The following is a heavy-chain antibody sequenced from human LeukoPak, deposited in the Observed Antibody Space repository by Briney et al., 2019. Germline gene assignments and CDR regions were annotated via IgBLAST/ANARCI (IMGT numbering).Heavy chain of an antibody. CDR3: AKGTSLKQQLVIGFQH. CDR2: ISYDGSNK. Sequence: GGSLRLSCAASGFTFSSYGMHWVRQAPGKGLEWVAVISYDGSNKYYADSVKGRFTISRDNSKNTLHLQMNSLRAEDTAVYYCAKGTSLKQQLVIGFQHWGQGTLVTVSS. CDR1: GFTFSSYG. J-gene: IGHJ1*01. V-gene: IGHV3-30*18. D-gene: IGHD6-13*01.